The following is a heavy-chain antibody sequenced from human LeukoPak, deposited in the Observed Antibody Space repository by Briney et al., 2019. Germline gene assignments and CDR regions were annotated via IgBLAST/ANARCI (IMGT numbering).Heavy chain of an antibody. D-gene: IGHD4-17*01. CDR3: ARHLGNYGDYVSPRSPHYYYYYMDV. CDR1: GGSFSGYY. Sequence: TSETLSLTCAVYGGSFSGYYWSWIRQPPGKGLEWIGEINHSGSTNYNPSLKSRVTISVDTSKNQFSLKLSSVTAADTAVYYCARHLGNYGDYVSPRSPHYYYYYMDVWGKGTTVTISS. CDR2: INHSGST. J-gene: IGHJ6*03. V-gene: IGHV4-34*01.